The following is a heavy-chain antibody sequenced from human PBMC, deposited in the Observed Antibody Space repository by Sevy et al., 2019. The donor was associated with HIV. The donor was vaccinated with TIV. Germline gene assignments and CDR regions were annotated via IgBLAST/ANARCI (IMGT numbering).Heavy chain of an antibody. CDR3: ARVLYCSGGSCYGAFDI. J-gene: IGHJ3*02. V-gene: IGHV3-20*04. Sequence: GGSLRLSCAASGFTFDDYGMSWVRQAPGKGLEWVSGINWNGGSTGYADSVKGRFTISRDNAKNSLCLQMNSLRAEDTALYYCARVLYCSGGSCYGAFDIWGQGTMVTVSS. D-gene: IGHD2-15*01. CDR1: GFTFDDYG. CDR2: INWNGGST.